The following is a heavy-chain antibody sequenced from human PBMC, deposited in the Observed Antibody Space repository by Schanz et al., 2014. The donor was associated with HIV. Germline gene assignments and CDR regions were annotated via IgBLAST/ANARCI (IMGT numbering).Heavy chain of an antibody. D-gene: IGHD5-18*01. Sequence: EVQLVESGGGLVKPGGSLRLSCAASGFTFGTFSMNWVRQAPGKGLEWVSYISSTGNTIYYVDSVKGRFTISRDNAKNSLYLQINSLRAEDTAVYYCARETIQLCPDYWGQGTLVTVSS. CDR3: ARETIQLCPDY. CDR2: ISSTGNTI. CDR1: GFTFGTFS. J-gene: IGHJ4*02. V-gene: IGHV3-21*05.